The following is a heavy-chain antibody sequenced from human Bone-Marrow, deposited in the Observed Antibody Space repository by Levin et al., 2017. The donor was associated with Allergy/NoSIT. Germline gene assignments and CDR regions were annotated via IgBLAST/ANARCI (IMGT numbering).Heavy chain of an antibody. J-gene: IGHJ6*03. CDR2: INPNTVGT. D-gene: IGHD6-13*01. V-gene: IGHV1-2*02. Sequence: ASVKVSCKASGYIFTDYYMHWVRQAPGQGLEWMGWINPNTVGTILSLIVVFLFTMTRDTSISTAYMDLSSLRSDDTAVYYGARGIASGGKTYYYDYMDVWGRGTTVAVSS. CDR1: GYIFTDYY. CDR3: ARGIASGGKTYYYDYMDV.